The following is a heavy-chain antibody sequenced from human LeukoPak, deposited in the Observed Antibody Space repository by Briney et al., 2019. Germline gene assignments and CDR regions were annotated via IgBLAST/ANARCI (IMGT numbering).Heavy chain of an antibody. Sequence: SETLSLTCTVSGGSITNISYYWGWIRQPPGKGLEWIGSLYYRGSTYYNPSLNSRVTISIGTSKNQFSLKLSSVTAADTAVYYCARGGSSALYNWFDPWGQGTLVTVSS. J-gene: IGHJ5*02. V-gene: IGHV4-39*07. CDR3: ARGGSSALYNWFDP. CDR2: LYYRGST. D-gene: IGHD6-6*01. CDR1: GGSITNISYY.